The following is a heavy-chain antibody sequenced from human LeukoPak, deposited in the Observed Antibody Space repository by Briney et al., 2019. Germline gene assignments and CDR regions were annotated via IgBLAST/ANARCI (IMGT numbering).Heavy chain of an antibody. D-gene: IGHD5-12*01. CDR2: IRQDESER. V-gene: IGHV3-7*01. J-gene: IGHJ4*02. Sequence: GGSLRLSCEGSGFSFSSYWMTWVRQLPGKGPEWVANIRQDESERYFADSVKGRFTISRDNAKKSVYLHMSSLRAEDTAVYYCARHGYSGYGGFDYWGQGTLVTVSS. CDR1: GFSFSSYW. CDR3: ARHGYSGYGGFDY.